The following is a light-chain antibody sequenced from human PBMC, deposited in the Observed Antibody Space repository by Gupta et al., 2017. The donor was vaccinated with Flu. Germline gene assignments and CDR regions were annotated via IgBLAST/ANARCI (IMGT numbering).Light chain of an antibody. CDR2: AAS. Sequence: SSLSASVGERVTITCRASQRISSYLKWYQQRQGKAPNLLIYAASTLQSGVPSGFSGSGAGTDFTLTISSRQPEDFATYYCQQSYSPLPGTFGQGTKLEIK. CDR1: QRISSY. J-gene: IGKJ2*01. V-gene: IGKV1-39*01. CDR3: QQSYSPLPGT.